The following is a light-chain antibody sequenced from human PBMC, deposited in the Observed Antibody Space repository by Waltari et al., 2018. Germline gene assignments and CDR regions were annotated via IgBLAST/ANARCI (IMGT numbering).Light chain of an antibody. CDR3: SSYSSTTTRVI. J-gene: IGLJ2*01. Sequence: QSALTQPASVSGSPGQSITISCTGSSTEIGGYFFVSWYQQHPGTAPKLIIYGVSNRPSGVSDRFSGSKSDNTASLTISGLQTEDEADYYCSSYSSTTTRVIFGGGTRLTVL. CDR2: GVS. V-gene: IGLV2-14*03. CDR1: STEIGGYFF.